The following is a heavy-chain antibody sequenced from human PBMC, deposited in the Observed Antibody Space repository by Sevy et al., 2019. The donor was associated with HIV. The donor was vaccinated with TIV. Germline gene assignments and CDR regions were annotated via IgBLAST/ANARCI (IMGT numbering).Heavy chain of an antibody. Sequence: GESLKISCEVSGFTLSTHVMYWVRQAPGKGLEWVAGISYDESTQYYGASVKGRFTVSRDNSKNTLFLQMHSLRPEDTAVYYCAKDPRPYGDNVEGFDFWGQGTLVTVSS. CDR2: ISYDESTQ. CDR3: AKDPRPYGDNVEGFDF. CDR1: GFTLSTHV. D-gene: IGHD4-17*01. J-gene: IGHJ4*02. V-gene: IGHV3-30*18.